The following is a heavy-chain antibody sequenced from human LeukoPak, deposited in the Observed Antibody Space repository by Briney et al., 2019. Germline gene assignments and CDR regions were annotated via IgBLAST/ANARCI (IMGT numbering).Heavy chain of an antibody. D-gene: IGHD2-15*01. Sequence: PGGSLRLSCAASGFTVSSNYMSWVRQAPGKGLEWVSVINSGGSTYYADSVKGRFTISRDNSKNTLYLQMNSLRAEDTALYYCAKSRTATCYDGSDYWGQGTLVTVSS. CDR2: INSGGST. V-gene: IGHV3-53*01. CDR3: AKSRTATCYDGSDY. CDR1: GFTVSSNY. J-gene: IGHJ4*02.